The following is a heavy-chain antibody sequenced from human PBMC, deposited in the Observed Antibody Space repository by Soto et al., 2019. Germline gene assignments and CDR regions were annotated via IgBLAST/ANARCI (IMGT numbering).Heavy chain of an antibody. CDR2: ISYDGSNK. J-gene: IGHJ4*02. CDR1: GFTFSSYA. D-gene: IGHD3-22*01. V-gene: IGHV3-30-3*01. Sequence: GGSLRLSCAASGFTFSSYAMHWVRQAPGKGLEWVAVISYDGSNKYYADSVKGRFTISRDNSKNTLYLQMNSLRAEDTAVYYCARAFKRDYYDSSGYYGYFDYWGQGTLVTV. CDR3: ARAFKRDYYDSSGYYGYFDY.